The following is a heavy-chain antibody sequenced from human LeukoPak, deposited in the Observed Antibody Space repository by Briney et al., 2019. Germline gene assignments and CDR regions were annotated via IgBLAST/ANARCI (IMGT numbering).Heavy chain of an antibody. CDR2: INHSGST. J-gene: IGHJ4*02. Sequence: PSETLSLTCAVYGGSFSGYYWSWIRQPPGNGLEWIGEINHSGSTNYNPSLKSRVTISVDTSKNQFSLKLSSVTAADTAVYYCARDPDDSSGYYWDYWGQGTLVTVSS. CDR3: ARDPDDSSGYYWDY. CDR1: GGSFSGYY. V-gene: IGHV4-34*01. D-gene: IGHD3-22*01.